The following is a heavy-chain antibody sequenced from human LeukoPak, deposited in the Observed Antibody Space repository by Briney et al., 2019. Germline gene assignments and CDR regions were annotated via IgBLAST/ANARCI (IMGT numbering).Heavy chain of an antibody. V-gene: IGHV4-34*01. J-gene: IGHJ4*02. CDR2: INHSGST. D-gene: IGHD3-3*01. CDR1: GGSLSGYY. Sequence: PSETLSLTCAVYGGSLSGYYWSWIRQPPGKGLEWIGEINHSGSTNYNPSLKSRVTISVDTSKNQFSLKLSSVTAADTAVYYCARGRGSGWWYYWGQGTLVTVSS. CDR3: ARGRGSGWWYY.